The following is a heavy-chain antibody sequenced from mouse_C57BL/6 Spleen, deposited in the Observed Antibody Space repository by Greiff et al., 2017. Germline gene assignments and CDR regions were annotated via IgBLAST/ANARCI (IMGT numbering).Heavy chain of an antibody. CDR1: GYTFTSYW. Sequence: QVQLQQPGAELVRPGTSVKLSCKASGYTFTSYWMHWVKQRPGQGLEWIGVIDPSDSYTNYNQKFMGKATLTVDTSSSTAYMQLSSLTSEDSAVYYCALYYYGRSSLGYWGQGTTLTVSS. J-gene: IGHJ2*01. D-gene: IGHD1-1*01. V-gene: IGHV1-59*01. CDR3: ALYYYGRSSLGY. CDR2: IDPSDSYT.